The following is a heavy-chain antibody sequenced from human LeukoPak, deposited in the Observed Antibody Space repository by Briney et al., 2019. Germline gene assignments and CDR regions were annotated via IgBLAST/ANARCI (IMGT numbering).Heavy chain of an antibody. CDR3: ASGGLGYCSSTSCYVVY. D-gene: IGHD2-2*01. V-gene: IGHV1-2*04. Sequence: ASVKVSRKASGYTFTGYYMHWVRQAPGQGLEWMGWINPNSGGTNYAQKFQGWVTMTRDTSISTAYMELSRLRSDDTAVYYCASGGLGYCSSTSCYVVYWGQGTLVTVSS. CDR1: GYTFTGYY. CDR2: INPNSGGT. J-gene: IGHJ4*02.